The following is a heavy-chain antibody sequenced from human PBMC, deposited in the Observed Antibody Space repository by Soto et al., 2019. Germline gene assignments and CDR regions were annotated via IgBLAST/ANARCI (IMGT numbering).Heavy chain of an antibody. CDR3: ATEYSEGSGSRSLYYYYGMDV. Sequence: GASVKVSCKVSGYTLTELSVHWVRQAPGKGLEWMGGFDPEDGETIYAQKFQGRVTMTEDTSTDTAYMELSSLRSEDTAVYYCATEYSEGSGSRSLYYYYGMDVWGQGTTVTVSS. CDR2: FDPEDGET. J-gene: IGHJ6*02. D-gene: IGHD3-10*01. CDR1: GYTLTELS. V-gene: IGHV1-24*01.